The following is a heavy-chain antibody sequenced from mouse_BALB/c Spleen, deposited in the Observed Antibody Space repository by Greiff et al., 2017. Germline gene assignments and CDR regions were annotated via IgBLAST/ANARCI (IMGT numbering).Heavy chain of an antibody. V-gene: IGHV1-7*01. J-gene: IGHJ2*01. CDR1: GYTFTSYW. CDR2: INPSTGYT. D-gene: IGHD1-1*01. CDR3: ARALYGSSLDY. Sequence: VQRVESGAELAKPGASVKMSCKASGYTFTSYWMPWVKQRPGQGLEWIGYINPSTGYTEYNQKFKDKATLTADKSSSTAYMQLSSLTSEDSAVYYCARALYGSSLDYWGQGTTLTVSS.